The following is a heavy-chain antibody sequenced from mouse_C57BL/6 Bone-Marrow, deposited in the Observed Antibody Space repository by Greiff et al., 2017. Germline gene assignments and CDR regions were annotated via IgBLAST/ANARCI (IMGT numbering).Heavy chain of an antibody. D-gene: IGHD2-1*01. J-gene: IGHJ3*01. CDR2: IWTGGGT. CDR3: ARAFGNYDFAY. Sequence: VQRVESGPGLVAPSQSLSITCTVSGFSLTSYAISWVRQPPGKGLEWLGVIWTGGGTHYNSALKSSLSISKYNSKSQVFLKMNSLQTDDTARYYSARAFGNYDFAYWGQGTLVTVSS. CDR1: GFSLTSYA. V-gene: IGHV2-9-1*01.